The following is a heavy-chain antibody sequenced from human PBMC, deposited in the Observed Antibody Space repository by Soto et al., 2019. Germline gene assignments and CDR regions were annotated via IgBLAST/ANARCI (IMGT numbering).Heavy chain of an antibody. D-gene: IGHD3-3*01. CDR2: IVPMFGTS. CDR1: GCTSTRYA. CDR3: NRGSEYDLWSGYL. V-gene: IGHV1-69*06. J-gene: IGHJ4*02. Sequence: QERLVQSGAEVRKPGSSVKVSCKVTGCTSTRYAINWVRQAPGQGLEWMGGIVPMFGTSKYAQKFQGRVTITADTSTNIDYMELRSLRSEDTAVYYCNRGSEYDLWSGYLWGQGTLVSVSS.